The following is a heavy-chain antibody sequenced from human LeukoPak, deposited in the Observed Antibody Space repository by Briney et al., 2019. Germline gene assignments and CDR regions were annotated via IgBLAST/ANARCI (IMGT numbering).Heavy chain of an antibody. CDR1: GYTFPSYY. Sequence: ASVKVSCKASGYTFPSYYMHWVRQAPGQGLEWMGVINTSGGNTNSAQTLQGRGTMTRDTSTSTAYTELSSLRSEDTAIYYCARRSGRDFGSGSYFDYWGQGTLVTVSS. V-gene: IGHV1-46*01. J-gene: IGHJ4*02. CDR2: INTSGGNT. CDR3: ARRSGRDFGSGSYFDY. D-gene: IGHD3-10*01.